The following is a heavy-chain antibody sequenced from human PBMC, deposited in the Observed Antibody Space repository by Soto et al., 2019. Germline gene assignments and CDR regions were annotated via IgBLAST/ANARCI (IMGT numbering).Heavy chain of an antibody. J-gene: IGHJ4*02. Sequence: SETLSLTCAVSGYSISSGYYWGWIRQPPGKGLEWIGSIYHSGSTYYNPSLKSRVTISVDTSKNQFSLKLSSVTAADTAVYYCARVYPPGSGHWGQGTLVTVSS. CDR3: ARVYPPGSGH. CDR1: GYSISSGYY. CDR2: IYHSGST. V-gene: IGHV4-38-2*01. D-gene: IGHD3-10*01.